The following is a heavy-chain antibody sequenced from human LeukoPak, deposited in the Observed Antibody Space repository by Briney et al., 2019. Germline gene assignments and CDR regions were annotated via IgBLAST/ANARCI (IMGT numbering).Heavy chain of an antibody. CDR1: GYSISSGYY. V-gene: IGHV4-38-2*02. Sequence: PSETLSLTCTVSGYSISSGYYWGWIRQPPGKGLEWIGSIYYSGSTYYNPSLKSRVTISVDTSKNQFSLKLSSVTAADTAVYYCARCVRLWFGGADAFDIWGQGTMVTVSS. CDR3: ARCVRLWFGGADAFDI. D-gene: IGHD3-10*01. CDR2: IYYSGST. J-gene: IGHJ3*02.